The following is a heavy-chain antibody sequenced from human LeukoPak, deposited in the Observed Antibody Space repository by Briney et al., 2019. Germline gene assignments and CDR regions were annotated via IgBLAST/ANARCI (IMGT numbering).Heavy chain of an antibody. CDR3: AKGYSGYDWSLVDY. V-gene: IGHV3-30*18. D-gene: IGHD5-12*01. CDR2: ISYDGSNK. CDR1: GFTFSTYG. Sequence: GGSLRLSCAASGFTFSTYGMHWVRQAPGKGLEWVAVISYDGSNKYYADSVKGRFTISRDNSKNTLYLQMNSLRAEDTAVYYCAKGYSGYDWSLVDYWGQGTLVTVSS. J-gene: IGHJ4*02.